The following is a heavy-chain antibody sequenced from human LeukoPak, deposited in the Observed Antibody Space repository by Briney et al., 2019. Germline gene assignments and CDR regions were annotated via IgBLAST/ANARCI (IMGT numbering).Heavy chain of an antibody. CDR3: ASQLMVADY. D-gene: IGHD2-8*01. CDR2: ISSSSSYI. Sequence: GGSLRLSCAASGFTFSSYSMNWVRQAPGKGLEWVSSISSSSSYIYYADSVKGRFTISRDNVKNSLYLQMNSLRAEDTAVYYCASQLMVADYWGQGTLVTVSS. CDR1: GFTFSSYS. J-gene: IGHJ4*02. V-gene: IGHV3-21*01.